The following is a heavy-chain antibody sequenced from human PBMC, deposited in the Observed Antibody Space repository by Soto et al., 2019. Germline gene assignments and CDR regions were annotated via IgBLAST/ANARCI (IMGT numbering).Heavy chain of an antibody. Sequence: PGESLKISCKGSGYSFSNFWIGWVRQMPGKGLEWMGIIYPGDSDTRYSPSLKGQVTMSADNSISTAYLQWSSLKASDSAMYYCARQSSYSTSSFDPWGQGTLVTAPQ. CDR2: IYPGDSDT. CDR3: ARQSSYSTSSFDP. V-gene: IGHV5-51*01. J-gene: IGHJ5*02. CDR1: GYSFSNFW. D-gene: IGHD2-2*01.